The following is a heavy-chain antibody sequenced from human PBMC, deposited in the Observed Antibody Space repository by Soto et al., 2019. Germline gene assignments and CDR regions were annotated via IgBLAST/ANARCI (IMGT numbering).Heavy chain of an antibody. D-gene: IGHD1-1*01. J-gene: IGHJ4*02. CDR2: ISGSGDVT. CDR1: GFTFSSYV. V-gene: IGHV3-23*01. CDR3: SKGPTTYYFDS. Sequence: EVQLLESGGDLVQPGGSLRLSCAASGFTFSSYVMGWVRQAPGQGLEWVSAISGSGDVTSNADSVKGRFTISRDNSKDTLFLQMHSLRAEDTAVYYCSKGPTTYYFDSWGQGTLVTVSS.